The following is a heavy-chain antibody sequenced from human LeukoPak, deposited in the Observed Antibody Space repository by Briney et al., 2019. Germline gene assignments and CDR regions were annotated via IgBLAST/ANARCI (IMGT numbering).Heavy chain of an antibody. D-gene: IGHD5-12*01. J-gene: IGHJ4*02. V-gene: IGHV4-34*01. CDR2: INHSGST. CDR1: GGSFSGYY. CDR3: AKGGGWLRLRANYFDY. Sequence: PSETLSLTCAVYGGSFSGYYWSWIRQPPGKGLEWIGEINHSGSTNYNPSLKSRVTISVDTSKNQFSLKLISVTAADTAVYDCAKGGGWLRLRANYFDYWGQGTLVTVSS.